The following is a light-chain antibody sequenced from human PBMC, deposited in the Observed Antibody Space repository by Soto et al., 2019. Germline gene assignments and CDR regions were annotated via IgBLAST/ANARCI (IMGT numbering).Light chain of an antibody. CDR1: QSVSNY. Sequence: EIVLTQSPSTLSLSPGERTTLSCRSSQSVSNYLACYQQKPGQAPRLLIYDASNMANGIPASFSGSGSGTDFSTTIISRHPEDFSVYYCHQRSDWPPFTFGTGTKVDIK. CDR3: HQRSDWPPFT. J-gene: IGKJ3*01. CDR2: DAS. V-gene: IGKV3-11*01.